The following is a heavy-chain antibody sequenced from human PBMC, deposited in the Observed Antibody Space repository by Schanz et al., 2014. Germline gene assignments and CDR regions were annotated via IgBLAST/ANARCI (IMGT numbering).Heavy chain of an antibody. CDR2: INPNSGGT. V-gene: IGHV1-2*06. Sequence: QVQLVQSGAEVKKPGASVRVSCKASGYTLTAYYMHWVRQAPGQGLEWMGRINPNSGGTNYAENFQGRVTMTSDTSIPTVYMGVNSLTSDDTAVFYCARTASHDVWRGYIPHYAFDLGGQGTVVIVSS. CDR3: ARTASHDVWRGYIPHYAFDL. J-gene: IGHJ3*01. D-gene: IGHD3-3*01. CDR1: GYTLTAYY.